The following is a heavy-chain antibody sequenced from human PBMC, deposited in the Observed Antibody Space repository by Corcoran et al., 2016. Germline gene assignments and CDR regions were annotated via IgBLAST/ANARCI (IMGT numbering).Heavy chain of an antibody. CDR3: ARLTYYDFWSGYYRYWYFDL. J-gene: IGHJ2*01. D-gene: IGHD3-3*01. CDR2: IYTSGST. Sequence: QVQLQESGPGLVKPSETLSLTCTVSGGSISSYYWSWIRQPAGKGLEWIGRIYTSGSTNYNPSRKSRVTMSVDTSKNQFSLKLSSVTAADTAVYYCARLTYYDFWSGYYRYWYFDLWGRGTLVTVSS. CDR1: GGSISSYY. V-gene: IGHV4-4*07.